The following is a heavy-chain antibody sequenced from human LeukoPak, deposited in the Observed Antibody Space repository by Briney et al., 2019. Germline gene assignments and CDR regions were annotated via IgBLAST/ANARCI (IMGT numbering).Heavy chain of an antibody. D-gene: IGHD3-22*01. CDR3: AKEVWGTMISSTWDYYYYMDV. CDR2: ISSSGSTI. V-gene: IGHV3-48*03. J-gene: IGHJ6*03. Sequence: GGSLRLSCAASGFTFSSYEMNWVRQAPGKGLEWVSYISSSGSTIYYADSVKGRFTISRDNSKNTLYLQMNSLRAEDTAVYYCAKEVWGTMISSTWDYYYYMDVWGKGTTVTISS. CDR1: GFTFSSYE.